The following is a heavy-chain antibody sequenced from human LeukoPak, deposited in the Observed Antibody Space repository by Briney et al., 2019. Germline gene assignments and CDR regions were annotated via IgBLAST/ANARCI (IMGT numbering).Heavy chain of an antibody. CDR2: IYTSGST. CDR3: AREFNPFDI. CDR1: GGSISSGSYY. J-gene: IGHJ3*02. Sequence: SETLSLTCTVSGGSISSGSYYWNWIRQPAGKGLEWIGRIYTSGSTNYNPSLKSRVTISVDTSKNQFSLKLSSVTAADTAIYYCAREFNPFDIWGQGTMVTVSS. V-gene: IGHV4-61*02.